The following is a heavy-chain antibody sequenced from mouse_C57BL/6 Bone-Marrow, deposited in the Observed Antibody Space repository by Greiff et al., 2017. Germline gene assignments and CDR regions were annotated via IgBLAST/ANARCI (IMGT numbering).Heavy chain of an antibody. D-gene: IGHD2-4*01. Sequence: QVQLQQSGAELVKPGASVKISCKASGYAFSSYWMNWVKQRPGKGLEWIGQIYPGDGDTNYNGKFKGKATLTADKSSSTAYMQLSSLTSEDSAVYFCASPYYDYDRYFDVWGTGTTVTVSS. V-gene: IGHV1-80*01. CDR2: IYPGDGDT. CDR3: ASPYYDYDRYFDV. J-gene: IGHJ1*03. CDR1: GYAFSSYW.